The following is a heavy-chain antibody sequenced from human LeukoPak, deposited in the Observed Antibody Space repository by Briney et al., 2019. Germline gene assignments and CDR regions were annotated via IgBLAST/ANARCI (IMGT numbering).Heavy chain of an antibody. J-gene: IGHJ6*03. D-gene: IGHD3-3*01. CDR1: GFTFSSYA. Sequence: GGSLRLSCAASGFTFSSYAMSWVRQAPGKGLEWVSAISGSGGSPYYAASVKGRFTISRDNSKNTLYLQMNSLRAEDTAVYYCAKVAQLRFLDYYYMDVWGKGTTVTVSS. CDR3: AKVAQLRFLDYYYMDV. CDR2: ISGSGGSP. V-gene: IGHV3-23*01.